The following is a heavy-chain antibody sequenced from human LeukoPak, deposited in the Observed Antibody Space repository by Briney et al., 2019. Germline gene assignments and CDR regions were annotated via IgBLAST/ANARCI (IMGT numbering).Heavy chain of an antibody. Sequence: KPSETLSLTCAVYGGSFSGYYWSWIRQPGKGLEWIGEINHSGSTNYNPSLKSRVTISVDTSKNQFSLKLSSVTAADTAVYYCARDPVVPAAMYPHYYGMDVWGQGTTVTVSS. D-gene: IGHD2-2*01. CDR3: ARDPVVPAAMYPHYYGMDV. CDR1: GGSFSGYY. V-gene: IGHV4-34*01. CDR2: INHSGST. J-gene: IGHJ6*02.